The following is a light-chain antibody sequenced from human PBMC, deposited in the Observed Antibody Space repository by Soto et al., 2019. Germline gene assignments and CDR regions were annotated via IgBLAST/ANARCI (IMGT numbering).Light chain of an antibody. V-gene: IGKV3-15*01. CDR3: QQYSDWPPT. Sequence: VLRQSPAPLSMSPGERSTLSCRASQSVSSNLAWYQQKPGQAPRLLINGASTRATGIPARFSGSGSGTEFSLTISSLQSEDFAVYYCQQYSDWPPTFGQGTKVDIK. J-gene: IGKJ1*01. CDR1: QSVSSN. CDR2: GAS.